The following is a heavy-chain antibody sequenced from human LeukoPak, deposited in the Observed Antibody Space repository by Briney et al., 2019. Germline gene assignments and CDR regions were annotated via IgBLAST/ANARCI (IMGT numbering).Heavy chain of an antibody. V-gene: IGHV1-69*04. J-gene: IGHJ4*02. CDR3: ARDPEGIAVAGTIHY. D-gene: IGHD6-19*01. Sequence: SVKVSCKASGGTFISYAISWVRQAPGQGLEWMGRIIPILGIANYAQKFQGRVTITADKSTSTAYMELSSLRSEDTAVYYCARDPEGIAVAGTIHYWGQGTLVTVSS. CDR1: GGTFISYA. CDR2: IIPILGIA.